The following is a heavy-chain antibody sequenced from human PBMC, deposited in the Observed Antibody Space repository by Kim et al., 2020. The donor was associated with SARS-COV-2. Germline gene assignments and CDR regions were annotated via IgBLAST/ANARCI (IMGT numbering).Heavy chain of an antibody. J-gene: IGHJ6*02. V-gene: IGHV3-48*04. CDR2: ISSSSSTI. CDR3: ARDDYYYGMDV. CDR1: GFTFSSYS. Sequence: GGSLRLSCAASGFTFSSYSMNWVRQAPGKGLEWVSYISSSSSTIYYADSVKGRFTISRDNAKNSLYLQMNSLRAEDTAVYYCARDDYYYGMDVWGQGTTVTVSS.